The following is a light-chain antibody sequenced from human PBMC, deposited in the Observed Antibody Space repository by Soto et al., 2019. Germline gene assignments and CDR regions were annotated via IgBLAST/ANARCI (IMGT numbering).Light chain of an antibody. V-gene: IGKV3-11*01. CDR1: QSVSSY. CDR3: QQRSNWVFT. CDR2: DAS. J-gene: IGKJ5*01. Sequence: EILLTQSPATLSLSPGERATLSCRASQSVSSYLAWYQQTPGQSPRLLIYDASNRDTGIPARFSGSGSGTDFTLSISRLEPEDFKVDYCQQRSNWVFTFGQGTRLEIK.